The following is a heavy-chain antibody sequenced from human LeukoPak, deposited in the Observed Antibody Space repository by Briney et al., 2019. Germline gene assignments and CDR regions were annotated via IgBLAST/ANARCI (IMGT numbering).Heavy chain of an antibody. V-gene: IGHV3-23*01. D-gene: IGHD3-16*01. Sequence: GGSLRLSCEASGSGFTFGNFALSWVRQAPGKGLEWVSGISGSGYYTYYADSVKGRFTISRDNSKNTLYIQMNSLRAEDTAVYYCAKDGSWGDYYFYFHMDVWGTGTTVTVSS. CDR1: GSGFTFGNFA. J-gene: IGHJ6*03. CDR3: AKDGSWGDYYFYFHMDV. CDR2: ISGSGYYT.